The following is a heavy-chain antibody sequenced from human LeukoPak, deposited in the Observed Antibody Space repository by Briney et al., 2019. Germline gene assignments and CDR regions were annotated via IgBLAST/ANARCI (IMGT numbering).Heavy chain of an antibody. Sequence: PGGSLRLSCAASGFTFSSSAMSWVRQAPGKGLEWVSGIGGSGAGTYYAVSVKGRLTISRDNSKNTLYPQMNSLRAEDTAVYYCATTLHSGYYDLYWGQGALVTVSS. V-gene: IGHV3-23*01. J-gene: IGHJ4*02. CDR2: IGGSGAGT. CDR3: ATTLHSGYYDLY. CDR1: GFTFSSSA. D-gene: IGHD3-22*01.